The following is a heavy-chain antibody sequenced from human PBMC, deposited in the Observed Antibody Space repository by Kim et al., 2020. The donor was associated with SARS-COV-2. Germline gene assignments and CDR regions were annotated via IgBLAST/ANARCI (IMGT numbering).Heavy chain of an antibody. V-gene: IGHV4-39*01. Sequence: SETLSLTCTVSGGSISSSSYYWGWIRQPPGKGLEWIGSIYYSGSTYYNPSLKSRVTISVDTSKNQFSLKLSSVTAADTAVYYCARRGGEEGYFDLWGRGTLGTVSS. CDR1: GGSISSSSYY. CDR3: ARRGGEEGYFDL. D-gene: IGHD3-16*01. J-gene: IGHJ2*01. CDR2: IYYSGST.